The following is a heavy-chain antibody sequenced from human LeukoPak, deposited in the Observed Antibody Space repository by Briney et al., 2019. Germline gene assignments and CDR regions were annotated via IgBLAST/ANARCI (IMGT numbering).Heavy chain of an antibody. CDR2: ISGSGGST. CDR1: GFTFSSYA. Sequence: GGSLRLSCAASGFTFSSYAMSWVRQAPGKGLEWVSAISGSGGSTYYADSVKGRFTISRDNSKKILYLQMNSLRAEDTAVYYCGKEVERHFDLKYWGQGTLVTVSS. J-gene: IGHJ4*02. V-gene: IGHV3-23*01. CDR3: GKEVERHFDLKY.